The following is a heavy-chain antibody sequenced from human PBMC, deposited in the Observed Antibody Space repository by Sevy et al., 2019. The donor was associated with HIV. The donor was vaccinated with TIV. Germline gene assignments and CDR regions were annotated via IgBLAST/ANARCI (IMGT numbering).Heavy chain of an antibody. CDR1: GFTFDDYA. D-gene: IGHD3-22*01. J-gene: IGHJ6*02. CDR2: ISWNSGSI. Sequence: GGSLRLSCAASGFTFDDYAMHWVRQAPGKGLEWVSGISWNSGSIGYADSVKGRFTISRDNAKNSLYLQMNSLRAEDTALYYCAKGLYRYYDSSGYRSFYYGMDVWGQGTTVTVSS. V-gene: IGHV3-9*01. CDR3: AKGLYRYYDSSGYRSFYYGMDV.